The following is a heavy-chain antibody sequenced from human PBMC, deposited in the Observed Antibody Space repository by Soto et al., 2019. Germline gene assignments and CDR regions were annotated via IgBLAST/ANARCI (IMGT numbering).Heavy chain of an antibody. Sequence: HPVGSLRLSCAGSGFTLSDHYIDWVRQAPGKGLEWVGRTRNKANTYTTEYAASVEGRFTISRDDSKNSLFLQLNSLKTEDTAVYYCAREEGLMVRGVIGYYAMDVWGQGTTVTVSS. CDR3: AREEGLMVRGVIGYYAMDV. V-gene: IGHV3-72*01. J-gene: IGHJ6*02. CDR1: GFTLSDHY. CDR2: TRNKANTYTT. D-gene: IGHD3-10*01.